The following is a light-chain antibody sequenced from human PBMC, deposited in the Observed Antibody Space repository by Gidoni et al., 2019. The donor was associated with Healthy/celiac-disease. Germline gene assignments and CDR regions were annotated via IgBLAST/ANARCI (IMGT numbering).Light chain of an antibody. CDR1: QSVLYSSNNKNY. V-gene: IGKV4-1*01. CDR3: QQYYSTPFT. Sequence: IVLTQSPASLAVSLGERATINCKSSQSVLYSSNNKNYLAWYQQKPGQPPKLLIYWASTRESGVPDRFSGSGSGTDFTLTISSLQAEEVAVYYCQQYYSTPFTFGPXTKVDIK. CDR2: WAS. J-gene: IGKJ3*01.